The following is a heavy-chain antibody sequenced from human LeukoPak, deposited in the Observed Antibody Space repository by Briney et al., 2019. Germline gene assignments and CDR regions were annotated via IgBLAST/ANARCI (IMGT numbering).Heavy chain of an antibody. CDR1: GFTVSNYA. V-gene: IGHV3-23*01. CDR2: ISGRDDST. CDR3: AKWGDYDILTGYYDPDY. Sequence: GGSLRLSCAASGFTVSNYAMYWVRQAPGKGLEWVSAISGRDDSTYYADSVKGRITISRDTSKNTLFLQMNSLRAEDTAVYYCAKWGDYDILTGYYDPDYWGQGTLVTVSS. D-gene: IGHD3-9*01. J-gene: IGHJ4*02.